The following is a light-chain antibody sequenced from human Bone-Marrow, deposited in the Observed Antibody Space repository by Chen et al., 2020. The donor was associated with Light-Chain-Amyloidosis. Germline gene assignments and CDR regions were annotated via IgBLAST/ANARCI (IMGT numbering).Light chain of an antibody. Sequence: DSQMTQSPSSLSASVGDRVTITCRSSQSVSRYLNWYQQKPGKAPKLLIYATSKLQSGVPSRLSGSGSETDFTLTISSLQPEDFATYYCQQSYSSRLTFGGGTRVEIK. CDR2: ATS. V-gene: IGKV1-39*01. J-gene: IGKJ4*01. CDR3: QQSYSSRLT. CDR1: QSVSRY.